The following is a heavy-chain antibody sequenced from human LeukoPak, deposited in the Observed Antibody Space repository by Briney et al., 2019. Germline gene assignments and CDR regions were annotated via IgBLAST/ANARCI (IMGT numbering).Heavy chain of an antibody. CDR3: ARGRLYDIVVVPAAIGSDY. Sequence: GGSLRLSCAASGFTFSSYAMHWVRQAPGKGLEWVAVISYDGSNKYYADSVKGRFTISRDNSKNTLYLQMNSLRAEDTAVYYCARGRLYDIVVVPAAIGSDYWGQGTLVTVSS. D-gene: IGHD2-2*01. CDR1: GFTFSSYA. J-gene: IGHJ4*02. V-gene: IGHV3-30-3*01. CDR2: ISYDGSNK.